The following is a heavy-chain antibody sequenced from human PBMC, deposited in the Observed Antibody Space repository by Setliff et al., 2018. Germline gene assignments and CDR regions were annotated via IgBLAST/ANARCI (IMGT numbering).Heavy chain of an antibody. CDR3: ARSDYGDYFAWDSYGMDV. J-gene: IGHJ6*02. CDR2: IYPGDSHT. V-gene: IGHV5-51*01. CDR1: GYSFPSYW. D-gene: IGHD4-17*01. Sequence: PGESLKISCKASGYSFPSYWIGWVRQVPGKGLEWMGIIYPGDSHTRYSPSFQGQVTISADRSTRTAHLQWSSLKASDTAFYYCARSDYGDYFAWDSYGMDVWGQGTTVTVSS.